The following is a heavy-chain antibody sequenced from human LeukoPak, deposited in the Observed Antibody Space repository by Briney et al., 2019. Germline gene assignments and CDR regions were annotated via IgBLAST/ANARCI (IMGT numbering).Heavy chain of an antibody. J-gene: IGHJ4*02. CDR3: ARRDGYSIFDY. CDR1: GFTFSNYW. CDR2: IKQDGSEV. V-gene: IGHV3-7*03. D-gene: IGHD5-24*01. Sequence: GGSLRLSCAASGFTFSNYWMSWVRQAPGKGLGWVANIKQDGSEVYYVDAVKGRFTISRDNAKNSLYLQMNSLRAEDTAVYYCARRDGYSIFDYWGQGTLVTVSP.